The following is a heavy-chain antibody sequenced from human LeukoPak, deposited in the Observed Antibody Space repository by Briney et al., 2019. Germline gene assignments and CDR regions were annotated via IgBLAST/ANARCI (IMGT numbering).Heavy chain of an antibody. V-gene: IGHV4-59*02. CDR3: ARGGSKQWLVDDS. D-gene: IGHD6-19*01. Sequence: SETLSLTCTVSGGSVSGYYWSWIRQPPGKGLEWIGYIHYSGSTNYNPSLKSRVTISVDTSKNQFSLKLSSATAADTAIYYCARGGSKQWLVDDSWGQGTLVTVSS. J-gene: IGHJ4*02. CDR1: GGSVSGYY. CDR2: IHYSGST.